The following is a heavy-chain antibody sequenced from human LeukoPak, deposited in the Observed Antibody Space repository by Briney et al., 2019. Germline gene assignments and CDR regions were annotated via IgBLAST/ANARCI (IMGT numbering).Heavy chain of an antibody. CDR2: IYRSGGST. CDR1: GYTFTTYY. V-gene: IGHV1-46*01. D-gene: IGHD3-22*01. CDR3: ARGGARIGPMPGFDP. Sequence: ASVKVSCKASGYTFTTYYMHWVRQAPGQGLEWMGLIYRSGGSTNYAQKFQGRVTMTGDTSTSTAYMELRSLRSDDTAVYYCARGGARIGPMPGFDPWGQGTLVTVSS. J-gene: IGHJ5*02.